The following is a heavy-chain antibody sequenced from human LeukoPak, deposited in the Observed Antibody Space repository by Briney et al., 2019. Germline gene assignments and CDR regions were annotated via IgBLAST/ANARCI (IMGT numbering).Heavy chain of an antibody. J-gene: IGHJ4*02. CDR3: ARSPPYGSLCYYFDY. V-gene: IGHV3-7*01. D-gene: IGHD3-10*01. CDR1: GFTLSNNW. CDR2: VKKDASEK. Sequence: GGSLRLSCAASGFTLSNNWITWVRQAPGKGLEWVASVKKDASEKYYVDSVKGRFTISRDNAKNSLYLQMNSLRVEDTAVYYCARSPPYGSLCYYFDYWGQGTLVTVSS.